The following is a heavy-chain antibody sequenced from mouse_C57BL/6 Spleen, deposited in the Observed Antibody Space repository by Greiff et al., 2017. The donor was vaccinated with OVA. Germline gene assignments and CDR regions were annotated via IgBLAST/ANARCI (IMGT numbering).Heavy chain of an antibody. V-gene: IGHV1-72*01. Sequence: QVQLQQPGAELVKPGASVKLSCKASGYTFTSYWMHWVKQRPGRGLEWIGRIDPNSGGTKYNEKFKSKATLTVDKPSSTAYMQLSSLTSEDSAVYYCARSPRPSIVTSYFDYWGQGTTLTVSS. CDR1: GYTFTSYW. CDR3: ARSPRPSIVTSYFDY. J-gene: IGHJ2*01. CDR2: IDPNSGGT. D-gene: IGHD2-10*02.